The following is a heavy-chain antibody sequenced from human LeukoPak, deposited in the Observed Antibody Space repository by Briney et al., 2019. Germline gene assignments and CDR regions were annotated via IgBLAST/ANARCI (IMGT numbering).Heavy chain of an antibody. CDR2: IIPIFGTA. J-gene: IGHJ4*02. CDR3: ARPQYYDFWSGYCPFDY. D-gene: IGHD3-3*01. CDR1: GGTFSSYA. V-gene: IGHV1-69*13. Sequence: ASVKVSCKASGGTFSSYAISWVRQAPGQGLEWMGGIIPIFGTANYAQKFQGRVTITADESTSTAYMKLSSLRSEDTAVYYCARPQYYDFWSGYCPFDYWGQGTLVTVSS.